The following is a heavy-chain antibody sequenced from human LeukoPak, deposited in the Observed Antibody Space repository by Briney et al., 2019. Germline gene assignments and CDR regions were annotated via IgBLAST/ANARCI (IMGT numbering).Heavy chain of an antibody. CDR1: GYTFTSYG. Sequence: ASVKVSCKASGYTFTSYGISWVRQAPGQGLEWMGRINPNSGGTNYAQKFQGRVTMTRDTSISTAYMELSRLRSDDTAVYYCARALKVCSSTSCYNSGDYWGQGTLVTVSS. V-gene: IGHV1-2*06. J-gene: IGHJ4*02. D-gene: IGHD2-2*01. CDR2: INPNSGGT. CDR3: ARALKVCSSTSCYNSGDY.